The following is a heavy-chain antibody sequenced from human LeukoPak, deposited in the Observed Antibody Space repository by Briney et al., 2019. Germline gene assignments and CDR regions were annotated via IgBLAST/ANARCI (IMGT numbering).Heavy chain of an antibody. CDR3: ARGRGRGYGSGSYYLDY. Sequence: GGSLRLSCAASGFPLSSYAMSWVRQGPGKGLEWVAATSSSDPGTYHADSVRGRFTISRDNSKNTLYLQMNRLRVEDAAVYYCARGRGRGYGSGSYYLDYWGQGTLVTVSS. CDR2: TSSSDPGT. J-gene: IGHJ4*02. D-gene: IGHD3-10*01. V-gene: IGHV3-23*01. CDR1: GFPLSSYA.